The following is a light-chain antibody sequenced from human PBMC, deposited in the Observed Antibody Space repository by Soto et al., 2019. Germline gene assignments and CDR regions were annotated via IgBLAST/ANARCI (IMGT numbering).Light chain of an antibody. CDR3: SSFRSSSTSYV. J-gene: IGLJ1*01. CDR2: DVS. CDR1: SSDIGDSNY. V-gene: IGLV2-14*03. Sequence: ALTQPASVSGSPGQSITISCTGTSSDIGDSNYVSWYQQHPGEAPKLVIYDVSTRPSGVSNRFSGSKSANTASLTISGLQAEDEADYYCSSFRSSSTSYVFGTGTKVTVL.